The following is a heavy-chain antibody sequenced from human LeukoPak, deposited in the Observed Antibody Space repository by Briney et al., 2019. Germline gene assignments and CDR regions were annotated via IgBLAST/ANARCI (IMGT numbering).Heavy chain of an antibody. Sequence: SETLSLTCTVSGGSISSSSYYWGWIRQPPGKGLEWIGSIYYSGSTYYNPSLKSRVTISVDTSKNQFSLKLSSVTAADTAVYYCARVGYCTNGVCYGYFDYWGQGTLVTVSS. D-gene: IGHD2-8*01. CDR2: IYYSGST. CDR1: GGSISSSSYY. V-gene: IGHV4-39*01. CDR3: ARVGYCTNGVCYGYFDY. J-gene: IGHJ4*02.